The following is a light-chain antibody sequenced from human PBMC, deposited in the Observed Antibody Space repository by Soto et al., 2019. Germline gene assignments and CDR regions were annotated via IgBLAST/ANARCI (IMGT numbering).Light chain of an antibody. CDR1: GSNIGSNV. CDR2: TNN. J-gene: IGLJ2*01. CDR3: ATWDDSLSGVV. V-gene: IGLV1-47*01. Sequence: QSVVTQPPSASGTPGQRVTISCSGSGSNIGSNVAFWYQQLPGTAPKLLINTNNQQPSGVPDRFSGSKSGTSASLAISGLRSEDEAYYYCATWDDSLSGVVFGGGTKLTVL.